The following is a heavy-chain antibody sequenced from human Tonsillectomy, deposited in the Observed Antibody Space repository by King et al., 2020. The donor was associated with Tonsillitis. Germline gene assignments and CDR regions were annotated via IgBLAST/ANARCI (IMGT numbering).Heavy chain of an antibody. J-gene: IGHJ6*02. Sequence: VQLVESGGGLVQPGRSLRLSCAASGFSFDDYATHWVRQAPGKGLEWGSGISWNMGNIGYAGSVKGRFTISRDNAKNSRYLQMNSLRAEDTALYYWAKDSKYDDHDYDPPEGYCYYGMDVWGQGTTVTVSS. CDR3: AKDSKYDDHDYDPPEGYCYYGMDV. V-gene: IGHV3-9*01. CDR1: GFSFDDYA. D-gene: IGHD4-17*01. CDR2: ISWNMGNI.